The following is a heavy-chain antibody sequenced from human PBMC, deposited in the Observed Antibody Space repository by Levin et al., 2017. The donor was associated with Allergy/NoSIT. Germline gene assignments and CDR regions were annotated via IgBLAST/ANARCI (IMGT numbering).Heavy chain of an antibody. CDR2: IWFDGSEK. V-gene: IGHV3-33*01. Sequence: LSLTCAASGFTFSDYGMHWVRQAPGKGLEWVAVIWFDGSEKYYLDSVKGRFTVSRDNSQNTLYLQMNSLRTEDTAVYFCARDAHASYNYFDYWGQGTLVTVSS. CDR1: GFTFSDYG. CDR3: ARDAHASYNYFDY. J-gene: IGHJ4*02. D-gene: IGHD1-26*01.